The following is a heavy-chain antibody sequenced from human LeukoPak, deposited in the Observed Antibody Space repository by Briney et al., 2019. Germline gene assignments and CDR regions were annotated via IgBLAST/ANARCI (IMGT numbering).Heavy chain of an antibody. CDR3: ARTYSSSWYVWFDP. CDR1: GGSISSGDYY. V-gene: IGHV4-31*03. D-gene: IGHD6-13*01. CDR2: IYYSGST. Sequence: SQTLSLTCTVSGGSISSGDYYWSWIRQHPGKGLEWIGYIYYSGSTYYNPSLKSRVTISVDTSKNQFSLKLSSVTAADTAVYYCARTYSSSWYVWFDPWGQGTLVTVSS. J-gene: IGHJ5*02.